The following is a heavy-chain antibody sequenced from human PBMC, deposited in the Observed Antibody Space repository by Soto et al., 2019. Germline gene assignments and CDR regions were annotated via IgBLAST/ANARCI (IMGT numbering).Heavy chain of an antibody. V-gene: IGHV3-30*18. Sequence: GGSLRLSCGTSGFPFNSYGMHWVRQAPGKGLEWVAVISYDGSDKYYADSVKGRFTISRDNSKNTLYLQMNSLRVEDTAVYYCAKDRVVRMILRPPGWFDYWGQGTRVTVSS. J-gene: IGHJ5*01. D-gene: IGHD2-15*01. CDR1: GFPFNSYG. CDR3: AKDRVVRMILRPPGWFDY. CDR2: ISYDGSDK.